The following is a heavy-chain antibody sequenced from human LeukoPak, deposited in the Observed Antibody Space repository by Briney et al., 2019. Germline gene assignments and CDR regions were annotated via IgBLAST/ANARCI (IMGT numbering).Heavy chain of an antibody. J-gene: IGHJ4*02. CDR2: IIDSGGAT. D-gene: IGHD2-15*01. Sequence: GGSLRLSCAASGFXFSSYAISWVRQAPGKGLECVSRIIDSGGATYYADSVKGRFTISRDNSRNTLHLQMNSLRAEDTAVYYCAKGTLRYCSGGTCYPFDYWGQGALVTVSS. CDR3: AKGTLRYCSGGTCYPFDY. V-gene: IGHV3-23*01. CDR1: GFXFSSYA.